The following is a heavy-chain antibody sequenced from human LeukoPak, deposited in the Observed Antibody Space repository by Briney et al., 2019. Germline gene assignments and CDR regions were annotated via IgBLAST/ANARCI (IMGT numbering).Heavy chain of an antibody. Sequence: GASVKVSCKASGYTFTSYDINWVRQATGQGLEWMGWMNPNSGNTGYAQKFQGRVTMTRNTSISTAYMELSSLRSEDTAVYYCAGGRYSSSPRRYYMDVWGKGTTVTVSS. J-gene: IGHJ6*03. D-gene: IGHD6-6*01. CDR3: AGGRYSSSPRRYYMDV. CDR2: MNPNSGNT. CDR1: GYTFTSYD. V-gene: IGHV1-8*01.